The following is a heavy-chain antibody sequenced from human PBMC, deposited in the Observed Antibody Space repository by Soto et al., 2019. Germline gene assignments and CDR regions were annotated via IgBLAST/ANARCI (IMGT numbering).Heavy chain of an antibody. Sequence: GGSLRLSCAASGFTFSNAWMSWVRQAPGKGLEWVGRIKSKTDGGTTDYAAPVKGRFTISRDDSKNTLYLQMNSLKTEDTAVYYCTTEEMDTAMVRGARGAFDIWGQGTMVTVSS. CDR2: IKSKTDGGTT. V-gene: IGHV3-15*01. CDR3: TTEEMDTAMVRGARGAFDI. D-gene: IGHD5-18*01. CDR1: GFTFSNAW. J-gene: IGHJ3*02.